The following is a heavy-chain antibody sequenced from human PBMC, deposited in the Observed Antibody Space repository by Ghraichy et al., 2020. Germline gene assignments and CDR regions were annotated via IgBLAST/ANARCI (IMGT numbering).Heavy chain of an antibody. D-gene: IGHD3-10*01. CDR3: ARDLHPIWFGELSAFDI. Sequence: SETLSLTCAVYGGSFSGYYWSWIRQPPGKGLEWIGEINHSGSTNYNPSLKSRVTISVDTSKNQFSLKLSSVTAADTAVYYCARDLHPIWFGELSAFDIWGQGTMVTVSS. CDR2: INHSGST. V-gene: IGHV4-34*01. CDR1: GGSFSGYY. J-gene: IGHJ3*02.